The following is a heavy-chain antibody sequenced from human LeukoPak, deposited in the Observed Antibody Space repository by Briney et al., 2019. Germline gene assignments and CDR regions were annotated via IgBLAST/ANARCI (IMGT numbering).Heavy chain of an antibody. CDR1: GVTFSSYV. V-gene: IGHV3-23*01. Sequence: NPGGSLRLSCEASGVTFSSYVMSWVRQAPGKGPEWVSGISGSGGGTYYADFVKGRFAISRDSSKNTLYLQMNSLRAEDSAVYYCVQEGPRGLAFDVWGQGTKVTVSS. J-gene: IGHJ3*01. CDR2: ISGSGGGT. CDR3: VQEGPRGLAFDV.